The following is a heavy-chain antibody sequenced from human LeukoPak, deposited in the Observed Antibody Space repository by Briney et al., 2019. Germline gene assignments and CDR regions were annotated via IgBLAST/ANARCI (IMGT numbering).Heavy chain of an antibody. CDR1: GGSISSGDYY. CDR2: IYYSAST. Sequence: SQTLSLTCTVSGGSISSGDYYWSWIRQPPGKGLEWIGYIYYSASTYYNPSLKSRVTISVDTSKNQFSLKLSSVTAADTAVYYCARGHYDSSGYYYNWYFDLWGRGTLVTVSS. CDR3: ARGHYDSSGYYYNWYFDL. J-gene: IGHJ2*01. V-gene: IGHV4-30-4*01. D-gene: IGHD3-22*01.